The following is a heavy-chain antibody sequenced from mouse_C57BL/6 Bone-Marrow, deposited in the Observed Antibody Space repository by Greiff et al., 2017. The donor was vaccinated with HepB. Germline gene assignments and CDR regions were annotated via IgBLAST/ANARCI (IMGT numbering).Heavy chain of an antibody. V-gene: IGHV1-76*01. CDR3: AMGYDGYYHTLL. CDR2: IYPGSGNT. Sequence: VQRVESGAELVRPGASVKLSCKASGYTFTDYYINWVKQRPGQGLEWIARIYPGSGNTYYNEKFKGKATLTAEKSSSTAYMQLSSLTSEDSAVYFCAMGYDGYYHTLLWGQGTTLTVSS. CDR1: GYTFTDYY. J-gene: IGHJ2*01. D-gene: IGHD2-3*01.